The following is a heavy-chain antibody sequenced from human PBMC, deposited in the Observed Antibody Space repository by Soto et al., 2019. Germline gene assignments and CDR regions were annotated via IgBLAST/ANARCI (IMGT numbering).Heavy chain of an antibody. CDR1: GYTFTTYD. Sequence: QVQLVQSGAEVKKPGASVKVSCKASGYTFTTYDINWVRQATGQGLEWMGWMNPNSGNTGYAQNFQGRVTMTRNTSISTGYVELSRLRSEDTAVYYCARGLGWGAHFDYWGQGTLVTVSS. J-gene: IGHJ4*02. CDR2: MNPNSGNT. D-gene: IGHD3-16*01. CDR3: ARGLGWGAHFDY. V-gene: IGHV1-8*01.